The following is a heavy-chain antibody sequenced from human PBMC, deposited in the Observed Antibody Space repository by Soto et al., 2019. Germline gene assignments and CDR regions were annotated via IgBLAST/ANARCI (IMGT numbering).Heavy chain of an antibody. V-gene: IGHV4-59*01. J-gene: IGHJ4*02. D-gene: IGHD6-13*01. CDR1: GGSISSYY. CDR2: IYYSGST. CDR3: ARGQQLVHY. Sequence: SETLSLTCTVSGGSISSYYWSWIRQPPGKGLEWIGYIYYSGSTNYNPSLKSRVTISVDTSKNQFSLKLSSVTAADTAVYYCARGQQLVHYWGQGTLVTVSS.